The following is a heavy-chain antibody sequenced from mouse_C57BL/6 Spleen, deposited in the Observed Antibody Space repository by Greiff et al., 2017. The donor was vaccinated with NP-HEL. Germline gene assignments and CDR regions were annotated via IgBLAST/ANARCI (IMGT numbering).Heavy chain of an antibody. CDR3: TGDPFDYDVWFAY. CDR2: IRLKSDNYAT. Sequence: EVMLVESGGGLVQPGGSMKLSCVASGFTFSNYWMNWVRQSPEKGLEWVAQIRLKSDNYATHYAESVKGRFTISRDDSKSSVYLQMNNLRAEDTGIYYCTGDPFDYDVWFAYWGQGTLVTVSA. D-gene: IGHD2-4*01. CDR1: GFTFSNYW. V-gene: IGHV6-3*01. J-gene: IGHJ3*01.